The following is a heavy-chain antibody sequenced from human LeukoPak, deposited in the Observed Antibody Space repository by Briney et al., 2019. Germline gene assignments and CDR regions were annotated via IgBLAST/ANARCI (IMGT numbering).Heavy chain of an antibody. V-gene: IGHV4-34*01. Sequence: SETLSLTCAVYGGSFSGYYWSWIRQPPGKGLEWIGEINHSGSTNYNPSLKSRVTISVDTSKNQFSLKLSSVTAADTAVYYCARQQGELHPEYYFDYWGQGTLVTVSS. J-gene: IGHJ4*02. CDR3: ARQQGELHPEYYFDY. D-gene: IGHD3-16*01. CDR1: GGSFSGYY. CDR2: INHSGST.